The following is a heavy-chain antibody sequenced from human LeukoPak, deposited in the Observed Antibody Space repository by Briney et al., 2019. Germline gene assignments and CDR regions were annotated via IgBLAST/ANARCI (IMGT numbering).Heavy chain of an antibody. CDR2: ISGSDNNT. Sequence: GGSLRLSCAASGFTFSSYAMSWVRQAPGKGLEWVSGISGSDNNTYYPDSVKGRFTISRDNSKNMLYIQMNSLRAEDTAVYYCARASPDIAVPYGMDVWRQGTTVTVSS. CDR1: GFTFSSYA. D-gene: IGHD5-12*01. CDR3: ARASPDIAVPYGMDV. J-gene: IGHJ6*02. V-gene: IGHV3-23*01.